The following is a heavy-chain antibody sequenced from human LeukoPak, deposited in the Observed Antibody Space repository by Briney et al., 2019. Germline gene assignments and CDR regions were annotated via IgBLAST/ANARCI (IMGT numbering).Heavy chain of an antibody. V-gene: IGHV3-33*01. CDR2: IWYDGSNK. J-gene: IGHJ4*02. D-gene: IGHD3-22*01. CDR3: AREGMVLHYDSSGYPGY. CDR1: GFTFSSYG. Sequence: GGSLRLSCAASGFTFSSYGMHWVRQAPGKGLEWVAVIWYDGSNKYYADSVKGRFTISRDNSKNTLYLQMNSLRAEDTAVYYCAREGMVLHYDSSGYPGYWGQGTLVTVSP.